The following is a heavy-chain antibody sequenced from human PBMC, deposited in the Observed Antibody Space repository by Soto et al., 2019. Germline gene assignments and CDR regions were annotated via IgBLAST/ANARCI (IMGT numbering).Heavy chain of an antibody. CDR1: GFTFSSYG. D-gene: IGHD2-2*01. Sequence: PGGSLRLSCAASGFTFSSYGMHWVRQAPGKGPEWVAVIWYDGGKKYYADSVKGRFTISRDNSKNTLYLQMNSLRADDTAVYYCARVRFCTSTTCYNYFDYWGQGTPVTVSS. CDR2: IWYDGGKK. J-gene: IGHJ4*02. V-gene: IGHV3-33*01. CDR3: ARVRFCTSTTCYNYFDY.